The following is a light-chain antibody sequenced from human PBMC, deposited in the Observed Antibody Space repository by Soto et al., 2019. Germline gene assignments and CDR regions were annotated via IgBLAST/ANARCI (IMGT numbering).Light chain of an antibody. V-gene: IGKV3-15*01. CDR3: QQYNNWPYT. Sequence: EIVMTQSPATLSVSPGERDTLSCRASQSVSSNLAWYQQKPGQAPRLLIYGASTRATGIPARFSGSGSGTEFTPTISSLQSEDFAVYYCQQYNNWPYTFGQGTKLEIK. CDR1: QSVSSN. J-gene: IGKJ2*01. CDR2: GAS.